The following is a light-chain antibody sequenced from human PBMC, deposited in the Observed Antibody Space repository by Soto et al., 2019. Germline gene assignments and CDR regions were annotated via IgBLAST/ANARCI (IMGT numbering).Light chain of an antibody. J-gene: IGKJ1*01. Sequence: EIVLTQSPGTLSLSPGERATLYCRASQSVSSSYLAWYQQKPGQAPRLLIYGASSRATGIPDRFSGSGSGTDFTLTISRLEPEDFAVYYCQQYGSSLGVTFGQGTKVDI. V-gene: IGKV3-20*01. CDR3: QQYGSSLGVT. CDR1: QSVSSSY. CDR2: GAS.